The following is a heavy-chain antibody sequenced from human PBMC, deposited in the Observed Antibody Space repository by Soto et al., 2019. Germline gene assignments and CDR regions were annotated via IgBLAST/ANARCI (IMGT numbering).Heavy chain of an antibody. J-gene: IGHJ3*02. V-gene: IGHV4-34*01. CDR2: INHSGST. CDR3: TRGREVTVTDDLVAFDI. CDR1: GGSFSGYF. Sequence: QVQLQQWGAGLLKPSETLSLTCAVYGGSFSGYFWSWIRQPPGKGLEWIGEINHSGSTNYNPSLKSRVTISVDTSKNQFSLKLSSVTAEDMARYYCTRGREVTVTDDLVAFDIWGQGTRVTVSS. D-gene: IGHD4-17*01.